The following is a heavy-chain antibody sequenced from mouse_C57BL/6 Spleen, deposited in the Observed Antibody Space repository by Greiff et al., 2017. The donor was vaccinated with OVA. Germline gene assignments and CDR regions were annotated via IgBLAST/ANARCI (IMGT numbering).Heavy chain of an antibody. J-gene: IGHJ1*03. Sequence: QVQLQQSGADLARPGASVKMSCKASGYTFTSYTMHWVKQRPGQGLAWIGYINPSSGYPKYNQKFKEKATLTADKSSSTAYMQLSSLTSEDSAVYYCARSSGNYWYFDVWGTGTTVTVSS. CDR3: ARSSGNYWYFDV. V-gene: IGHV1-4*01. CDR1: GYTFTSYT. D-gene: IGHD2-1*01. CDR2: INPSSGYP.